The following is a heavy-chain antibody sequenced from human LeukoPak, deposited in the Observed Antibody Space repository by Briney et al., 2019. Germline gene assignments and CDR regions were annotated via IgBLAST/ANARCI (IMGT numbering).Heavy chain of an antibody. V-gene: IGHV1-18*04. CDR2: ISAYNGNT. J-gene: IGHJ4*02. CDR1: GYTFTSYG. Sequence: ASVKVSCKASGYTFTSYGISWVRQGPGPGLEWMGWISAYNGNTNYAQKLQGRVTMTTDTSTSTAYMELRSLRSDDTAVYYCARVDTAMVTNLFDYWGQGTLVTVSS. D-gene: IGHD5-18*01. CDR3: ARVDTAMVTNLFDY.